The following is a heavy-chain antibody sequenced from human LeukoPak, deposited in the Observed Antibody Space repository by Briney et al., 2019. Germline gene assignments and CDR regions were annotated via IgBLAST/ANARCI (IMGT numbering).Heavy chain of an antibody. J-gene: IGHJ4*02. D-gene: IGHD2-2*01. Sequence: SETLSFTCTVSGGSISSSNFFWGWIRQPPGEGLEWIGSVYHTGDAYYNPSVKSRVTISVETSKNQFSLKLSSVTAADTAVYYCARGTVVVPAAPPYYFDYWGQGTLVTVSS. V-gene: IGHV4-39*07. CDR1: GGSISSSNFF. CDR3: ARGTVVVPAAPPYYFDY. CDR2: VYHTGDA.